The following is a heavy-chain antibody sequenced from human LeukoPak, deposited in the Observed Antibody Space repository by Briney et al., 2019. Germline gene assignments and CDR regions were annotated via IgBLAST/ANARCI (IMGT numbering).Heavy chain of an antibody. CDR2: ISGSGGST. CDR1: GFTFSSYA. D-gene: IGHD3-22*01. Sequence: GGSLRLSCVASGFTFSSYAMTWVRQAPGKGLEWVSAISGSGGSTYYADSVKGRFTISRDNSKNSLYVQMNSLRAEDTAVYYCAKTGDSSGFYYGVDYWGQGTLVTVSS. J-gene: IGHJ4*02. V-gene: IGHV3-23*01. CDR3: AKTGDSSGFYYGVDY.